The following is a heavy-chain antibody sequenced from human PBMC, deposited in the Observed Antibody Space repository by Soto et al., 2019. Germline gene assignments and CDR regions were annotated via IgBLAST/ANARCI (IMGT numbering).Heavy chain of an antibody. CDR2: IYWDDDK. CDR1: GFSLSTSGVG. Sequence: QITLKESGPTLVKPTQTLTLTCTFSGFSLSTSGVGVGWIRQPPGKALEWLALIYWDDDKRYSPSLKSRLTITQDTSKNQVVLTMTNMHPVDTATYYCAHGGGFGDPYSYYYGMDVWGQGTTVTVSS. J-gene: IGHJ6*02. CDR3: AHGGGFGDPYSYYYGMDV. V-gene: IGHV2-5*02. D-gene: IGHD3-10*01.